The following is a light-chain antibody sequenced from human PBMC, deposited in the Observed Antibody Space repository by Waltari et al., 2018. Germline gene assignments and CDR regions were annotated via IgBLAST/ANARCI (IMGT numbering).Light chain of an antibody. V-gene: IGKV3-20*01. CDR3: QQYGSSWT. Sequence: EIVFTQSPGTLSLSPGEIATLSCRASQSVSSSYLAWYQQKPGQAPRLLIYGASSRATGIPDRFSGSGSGTDFTLTISRLEPEDFAVYYCQQYGSSWTFGQGTKVEIK. J-gene: IGKJ1*01. CDR1: QSVSSSY. CDR2: GAS.